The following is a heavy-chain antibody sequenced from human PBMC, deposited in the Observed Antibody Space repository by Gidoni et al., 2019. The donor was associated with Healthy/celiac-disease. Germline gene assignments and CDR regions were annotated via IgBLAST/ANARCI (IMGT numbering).Heavy chain of an antibody. CDR3: ARFSRFLEWLPPYGMDV. V-gene: IGHV1-18*01. J-gene: IGHJ6*02. D-gene: IGHD3-3*01. Sequence: QVQLVQSGAEVKKPGASVKVSCKASGYTFTSYGISWVRQAPGQGLEWMGWISAYNGNTNYAQKLQGRVTMTTDTSTSTAYMELRSLRSDDTAVYYCARFSRFLEWLPPYGMDVWGQGTTDTVSS. CDR1: GYTFTSYG. CDR2: ISAYNGNT.